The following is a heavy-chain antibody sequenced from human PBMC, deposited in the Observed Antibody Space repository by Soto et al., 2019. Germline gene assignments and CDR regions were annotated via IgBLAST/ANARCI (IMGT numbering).Heavy chain of an antibody. CDR3: AREDTNDFWSGYYAPRMDV. D-gene: IGHD3-3*01. Sequence: TSETLSLTCAVYGGSFSGYYWSWIRQPPGKGLEWIGEINHSGSTNYNPSLKSRVTISVDTSKNQFSLKLSSVTAADTAVYYCAREDTNDFWSGYYAPRMDVWGKGTTVT. CDR1: GGSFSGYY. J-gene: IGHJ6*03. CDR2: INHSGST. V-gene: IGHV4-34*01.